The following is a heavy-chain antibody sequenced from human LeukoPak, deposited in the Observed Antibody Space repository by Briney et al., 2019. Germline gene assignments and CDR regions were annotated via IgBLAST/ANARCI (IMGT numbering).Heavy chain of an antibody. Sequence: PGGSLRLSCAASGFTFSNYWTHWVRQAPGKGLMWVSRINTDGSGTTYADSVRGRFTISRDNAETTLYLQMSSLRAEDTAVYYCARPVPWQAAFDIWGQGTMVTVSS. V-gene: IGHV3-74*01. CDR1: GFTFSNYW. CDR2: INTDGSGT. CDR3: ARPVPWQAAFDI. J-gene: IGHJ3*02.